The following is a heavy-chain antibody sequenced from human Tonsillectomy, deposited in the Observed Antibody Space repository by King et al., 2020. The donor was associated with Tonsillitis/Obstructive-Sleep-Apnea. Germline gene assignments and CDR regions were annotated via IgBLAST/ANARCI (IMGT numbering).Heavy chain of an antibody. CDR2: ITSSGSTA. CDR3: ARGDLVGATPYFDY. J-gene: IGHJ4*02. Sequence: VQLVESGGGLVQPGGSLRLSCAASGFTFSSYEMNWVRQAPGKGLDWVSYITSSGSTAYYADSVKGRFTISRDNAKNSLYLQMNSLRAEDTAVYYCARGDLVGATPYFDYWGQGTLVTVSS. CDR1: GFTFSSYE. V-gene: IGHV3-48*03. D-gene: IGHD1-26*01.